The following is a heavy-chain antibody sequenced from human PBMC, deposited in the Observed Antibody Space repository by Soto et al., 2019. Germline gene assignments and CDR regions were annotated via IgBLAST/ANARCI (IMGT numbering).Heavy chain of an antibody. V-gene: IGHV3-23*01. CDR1: EFTFNSYA. Sequence: GGSLRLSCVASEFTFNSYAMNWVRQAPGKGLEWVSAISGSGGSTYYADSVKGRFTISRDNSKNTLYLQMNSLRADDTAVYYCAKSEGPYCSSTSCYGEHWGQGTQVTVSS. CDR2: ISGSGGST. CDR3: AKSEGPYCSSTSCYGEH. J-gene: IGHJ1*01. D-gene: IGHD2-2*01.